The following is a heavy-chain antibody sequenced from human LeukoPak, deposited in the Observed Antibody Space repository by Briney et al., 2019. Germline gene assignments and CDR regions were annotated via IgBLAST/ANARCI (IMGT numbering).Heavy chain of an antibody. D-gene: IGHD3-10*01. J-gene: IGHJ1*01. CDR2: IYPGDSDT. V-gene: IGHV5-51*01. CDR3: ATYAGSSSKYFQD. Sequence: GESLKISCQGSGYSFSSYWIGWVRQMPGKGLEWMGVIYPGDSDTRYSPSFQGQVTISADKSISTAYLQWSSLKASDTAMYYCATYAGSSSKYFQDWGQGTLVTVSS. CDR1: GYSFSSYW.